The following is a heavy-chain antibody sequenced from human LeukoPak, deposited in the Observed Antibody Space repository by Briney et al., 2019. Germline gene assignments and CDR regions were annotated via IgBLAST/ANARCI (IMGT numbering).Heavy chain of an antibody. CDR1: GYTFTGYY. J-gene: IGHJ4*02. D-gene: IGHD3-16*02. Sequence: ASVKVSCKASGYTFTGYYMHWVRQAPGQGLEWMGWINPNSGGTNYAQKFQGRVTMTRDTSISTAYMELSRLRSDDTAVYYCARVEVGGYVWGSYRLWGQGTLVTVSS. CDR2: INPNSGGT. CDR3: ARVEVGGYVWGSYRL. V-gene: IGHV1-2*02.